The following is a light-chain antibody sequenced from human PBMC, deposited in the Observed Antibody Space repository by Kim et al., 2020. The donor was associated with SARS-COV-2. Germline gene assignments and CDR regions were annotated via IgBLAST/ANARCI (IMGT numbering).Light chain of an antibody. V-gene: IGLV2-18*02. J-gene: IGLJ1*01. CDR3: SSYTSSSTFV. Sequence: GQSVTISCTATSSDVGSYNRVSWYQQPPGTAPKLMIYEVNNRPSGVPDRFSGSKSGNTASLTISGLQAGDEADYYCSSYTSSSTFVFGTGTKVTVL. CDR1: SSDVGSYNR. CDR2: EVN.